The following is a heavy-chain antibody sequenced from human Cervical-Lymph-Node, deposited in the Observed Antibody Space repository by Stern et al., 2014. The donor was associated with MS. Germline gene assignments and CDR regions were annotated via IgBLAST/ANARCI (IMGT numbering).Heavy chain of an antibody. Sequence: VQLVQSGPEVKKPGTSVKVSCKASGFTFTSSAVQWVRQARGQRLEWIGWGGVGSGNPNYAQKFQERVTITRDMSTSTAYMELSSLRSEDTAVYYCAAKRDYYDSSGTDAFDIWGQGTMVTVSS. CDR3: AAKRDYYDSSGTDAFDI. J-gene: IGHJ3*02. CDR1: GFTFTSSA. V-gene: IGHV1-58*01. CDR2: GGVGSGNP. D-gene: IGHD3-22*01.